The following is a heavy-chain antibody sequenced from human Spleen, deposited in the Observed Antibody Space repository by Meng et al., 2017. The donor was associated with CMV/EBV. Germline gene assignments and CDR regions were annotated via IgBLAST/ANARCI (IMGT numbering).Heavy chain of an antibody. CDR3: ARDISGYDFWSGPTSGMDV. CDR1: GYNFIAFY. CDR2: MNPNSGDT. J-gene: IGHJ6*02. D-gene: IGHD3-3*01. V-gene: IGHV1-2*02. Sequence: ASVKVSCKASGYNFIAFYVQWVRQAPGRRLEWMGWMNPNSGDTKYAQNFQGRVTMTRDTSINTAYMELSSLRSDDTALYYCARDISGYDFWSGPTSGMDVWGQGTTVTVSS.